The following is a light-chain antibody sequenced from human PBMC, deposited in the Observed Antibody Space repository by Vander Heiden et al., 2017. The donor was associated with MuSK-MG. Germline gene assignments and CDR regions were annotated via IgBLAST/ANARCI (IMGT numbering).Light chain of an antibody. V-gene: IGLV1-40*01. Sequence: QSVLTQPPSVSGAPGQRVTHSCTGSSSNNGAGHDVHWYQPLPGTAPNLLVSGNTHRPSGVPDRYSGSRSGTSASRTITGLQDEDEADYYGQSYDNSLSGSAVFGTATKVTVL. CDR2: GNT. CDR3: QSYDNSLSGSAV. CDR1: SSNNGAGHD. J-gene: IGLJ1*01.